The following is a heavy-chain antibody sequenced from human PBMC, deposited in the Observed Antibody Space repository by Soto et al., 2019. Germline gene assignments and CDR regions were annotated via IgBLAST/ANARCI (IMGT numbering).Heavy chain of an antibody. V-gene: IGHV3-15*01. CDR1: GFTFSNAW. Sequence: PGGSLRLSCAASGFTFSNAWMSWVRQAPGKGLEWVGRIKSKTDGGTTDYAAPVKGRFTISRDDSKNTLYLQMNSLKTEDTAVYYCTTAYEKGWNDGPNWFDPWGQGTLVTVSS. D-gene: IGHD1-1*01. J-gene: IGHJ5*02. CDR2: IKSKTDGGTT. CDR3: TTAYEKGWNDGPNWFDP.